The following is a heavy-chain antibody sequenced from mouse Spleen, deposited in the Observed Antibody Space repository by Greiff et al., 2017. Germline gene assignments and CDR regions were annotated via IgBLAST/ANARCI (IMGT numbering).Heavy chain of an antibody. V-gene: IGHV5-12*02. J-gene: IGHJ4*01. CDR2: ISNGGGST. CDR3: ARGPPFGYYAMDY. CDR1: GFTFSDYY. Sequence: EVKLMESGGGLVQPGGSLKLSCATSGFTFSDYYMYWVRQTPEKRLEWVAYISNGGGSTYYPDTVKGRFTISRDNAKNTLYLQMSRLKSEDTAMYYCARGPPFGYYAMDYWGQGTSVTVSS.